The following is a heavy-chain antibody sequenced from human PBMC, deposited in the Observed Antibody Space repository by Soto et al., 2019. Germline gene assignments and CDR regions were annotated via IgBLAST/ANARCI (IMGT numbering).Heavy chain of an antibody. CDR1: GFTFSNYA. CDR3: ARDWTGDTCPCLDV. D-gene: IGHD3-3*01. J-gene: IGHJ6*02. CDR2: FSGSGGST. V-gene: IGHV3-23*01. Sequence: EVQLLESGGGLVQPGGSLRLSCAAAGFTFSNYALTWVRQSPGKGLEWVSTFSGSGGSTYYADSVRGRFTISRDNSKKPLFLQMNSLRVEDTAIYYCARDWTGDTCPCLDVWGQGTTVSVSS.